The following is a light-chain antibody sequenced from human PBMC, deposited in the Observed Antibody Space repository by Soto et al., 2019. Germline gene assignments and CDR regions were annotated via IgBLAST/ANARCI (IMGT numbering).Light chain of an antibody. CDR2: EGN. CDR1: SSDVGSFNL. V-gene: IGLV2-23*01. CDR3: CSYAGSSTPL. J-gene: IGLJ2*01. Sequence: QSALTQPASVSGSPGQSITISCTGTSSDVGSFNLVSWYQHHPGKAPKLIIYEGNKWPSWISSRFSGSMSGNTASLTIFGLQAEDEADYYCCSYAGSSTPLLGGGTKLTVL.